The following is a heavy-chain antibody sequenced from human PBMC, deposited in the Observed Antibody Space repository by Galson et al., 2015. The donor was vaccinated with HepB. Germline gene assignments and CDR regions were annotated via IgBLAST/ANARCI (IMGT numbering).Heavy chain of an antibody. Sequence: SVKVSCKASGYSFTYYYIHWVRQAPGQGLEWMGIINPSRGSTGYAQKFQGRVTMTRDTSTSTVHMELSSLTSEDTAVYYCVRDHPRQLEFDPWGQGTLVTVSS. D-gene: IGHD6-6*01. CDR1: GYSFTYYY. J-gene: IGHJ5*02. CDR2: INPSRGST. CDR3: VRDHPRQLEFDP. V-gene: IGHV1-46*03.